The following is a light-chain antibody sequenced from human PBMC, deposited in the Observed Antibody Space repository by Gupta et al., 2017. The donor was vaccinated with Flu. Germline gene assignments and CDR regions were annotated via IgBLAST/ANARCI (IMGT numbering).Light chain of an antibody. CDR2: GAS. CDR1: QSVSSTY. J-gene: IGKJ1*01. CDR3: QQYGRSPRP. Sequence: EIVLTQSPGTLSLSPGERATLSCRASQSVSSTYLAWYQQKPGLAPRLLIYGASTRATGIPARFSGSGSGTDFTLTISRLEPEDFAVYYCQQYGRSPRPFGQGTKVEIK. V-gene: IGKV3-20*01.